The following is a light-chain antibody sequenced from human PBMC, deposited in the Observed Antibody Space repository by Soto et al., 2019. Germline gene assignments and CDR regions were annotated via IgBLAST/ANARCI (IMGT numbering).Light chain of an antibody. Sequence: QSRMTKPASGSGSPGQSITIYCTRTSSDVGGYNYVSWYQQHPGKAPKLMIYEVSNRPSGVSNRFSGSKSGNTASLTISGLQAEDEADYYCRSYTSSSTSVFGTGTKVTVL. J-gene: IGLJ1*01. V-gene: IGLV2-14*01. CDR2: EVS. CDR3: RSYTSSSTSV. CDR1: SSDVGGYNY.